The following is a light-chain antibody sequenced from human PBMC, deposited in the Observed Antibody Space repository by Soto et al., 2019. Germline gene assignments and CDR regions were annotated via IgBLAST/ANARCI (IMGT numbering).Light chain of an antibody. CDR1: QSVRSSY. V-gene: IGKV3D-20*01. Sequence: EIVLTQSPATLSLSPGERATLSCGASQSVRSSYLAWYQQKPGLAPRLLIYDASSRATGIPDRFSGSGSGTDFTLTISRLEPEDFAVYYCQLYGSSPPGTFGQGTKLEIK. J-gene: IGKJ2*01. CDR2: DAS. CDR3: QLYGSSPPGT.